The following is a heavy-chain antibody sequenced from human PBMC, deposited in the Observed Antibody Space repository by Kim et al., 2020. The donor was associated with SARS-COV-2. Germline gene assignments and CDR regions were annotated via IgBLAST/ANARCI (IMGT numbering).Heavy chain of an antibody. D-gene: IGHD6-19*01. CDR3: ARGGWLRVDAFDI. V-gene: IGHV1-18*01. J-gene: IGHJ3*02. Sequence: YAQKLQGRVTMTTDTSPSTAYMELRSLRSDDTAVYYCARGGWLRVDAFDIWGQGTMVTVSS.